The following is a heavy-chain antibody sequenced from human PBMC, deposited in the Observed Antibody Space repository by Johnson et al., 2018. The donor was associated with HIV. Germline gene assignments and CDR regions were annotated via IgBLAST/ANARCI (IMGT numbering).Heavy chain of an antibody. CDR3: ARDLAPRPPARLDVFDV. CDR2: ISYDGRNQ. D-gene: IGHD2-15*01. V-gene: IGHV3-30-3*01. CDR1: GFSFSGFA. Sequence: QVQLVESGGGVVQPGRSLRLSCVVSGFSFSGFAMHWVRQAPGKGLDWMAVISYDGRNQQSAESVKGRFTISRDNYKNTLYLQMSSVRPEETAVYYCARDLAPRPPARLDVFDVWGQGTMVTVS. J-gene: IGHJ3*01.